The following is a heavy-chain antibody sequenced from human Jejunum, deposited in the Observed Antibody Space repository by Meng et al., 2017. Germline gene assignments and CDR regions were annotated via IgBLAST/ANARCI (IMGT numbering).Heavy chain of an antibody. D-gene: IGHD7-27*01. CDR2: ISAYNGNT. CDR3: ARVPPSGQEIDY. Sequence: QVQLVQSGAEVNNLWASVNVSCKASGYTFTCYGISWVRQAPGQGLEWMGWISAYNGNTNYAQKLQGRVTMTTDTSTSTAYMELRSLRSDDTAVYYCARVPPSGQEIDYWGQGTLVTVSS. J-gene: IGHJ4*02. V-gene: IGHV1-18*01. CDR1: GYTFTCYG.